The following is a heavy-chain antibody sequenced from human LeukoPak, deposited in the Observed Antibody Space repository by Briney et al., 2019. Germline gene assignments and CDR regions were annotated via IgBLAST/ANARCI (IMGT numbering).Heavy chain of an antibody. V-gene: IGHV4-39*01. CDR1: GGSISSSSYY. CDR2: IYYSGST. Sequence: PSETLSLTSTVSGGSISSSSYYWGWIRQPPGKGLEWIGSIYYSGSTYYNPSLKSRVTISVDTSKNQFSLKLSSVTAADTAVYYCARLRRHRLDYYYYYMDVWGKGTTVTVSS. J-gene: IGHJ6*03. CDR3: ARLRRHRLDYYYYYMDV.